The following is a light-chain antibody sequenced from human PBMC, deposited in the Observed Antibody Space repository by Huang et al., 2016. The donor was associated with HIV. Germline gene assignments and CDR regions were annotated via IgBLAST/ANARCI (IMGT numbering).Light chain of an antibody. CDR2: AAS. CDR3: QQSYNTPST. Sequence: DIQMTPSPSSLSASVGDRVTITCRASQTINKYLNWYQQKPGKAPKLLIFAASSLQSGVPSKFSGSGSGTDFTLTISSLQPEDFATYYCQQSYNTPSTFGQGTRLEIK. CDR1: QTINKY. J-gene: IGKJ2*01. V-gene: IGKV1-39*01.